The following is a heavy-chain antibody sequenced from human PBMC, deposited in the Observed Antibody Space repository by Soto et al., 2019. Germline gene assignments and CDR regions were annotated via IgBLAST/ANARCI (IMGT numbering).Heavy chain of an antibody. V-gene: IGHV3-30-3*01. CDR1: GFTFSSYA. J-gene: IGHJ4*02. D-gene: IGHD6-13*01. CDR3: ARGYTAAPRTSHFDY. CDR2: ISYDGTNE. Sequence: QVQLVESGGGVVQPGRSLRLSCAASGFTFSSYAMHWVRQAPGKGLEWVAVISYDGTNEFYADSVKGRFTISRDNSKNTLYLQTNSLRAEDTAVYYCARGYTAAPRTSHFDYWGQGTLVTVSS.